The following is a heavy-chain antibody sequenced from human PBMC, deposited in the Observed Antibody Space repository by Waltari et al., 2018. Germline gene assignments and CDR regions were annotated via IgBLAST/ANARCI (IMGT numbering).Heavy chain of an antibody. V-gene: IGHV3-43*01. J-gene: IGHJ4*02. Sequence: EVQLVESGGVVVQPGGSLRLSCEALGFTFEDYTSTWLLQAPGKGLEWVSLISWDGGSTYYADSVKGRFTISRDNSKNSLYLQMNSLRTEDTALYYCAKDGAVAVSEIDYWGQGTLVTVSS. CDR2: ISWDGGST. CDR3: AKDGAVAVSEIDY. D-gene: IGHD6-19*01. CDR1: GFTFEDYT.